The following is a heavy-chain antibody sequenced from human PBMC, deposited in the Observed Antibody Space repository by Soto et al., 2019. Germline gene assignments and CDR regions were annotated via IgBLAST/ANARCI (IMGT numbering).Heavy chain of an antibody. CDR1: GGSISSSNW. D-gene: IGHD1-26*01. Sequence: QVQLQESGPGLVKPSGTLSLTCAVSGGSISSSNWWSWVRQPPGKGLEWIGEIYHSGSTNYNPSLTSRVAISVDKSKNQFSLKLSSVTAADTAVYYCASVSGSYYYGMDVWGQGTTVTVSS. CDR3: ASVSGSYYYGMDV. CDR2: IYHSGST. J-gene: IGHJ6*02. V-gene: IGHV4-4*02.